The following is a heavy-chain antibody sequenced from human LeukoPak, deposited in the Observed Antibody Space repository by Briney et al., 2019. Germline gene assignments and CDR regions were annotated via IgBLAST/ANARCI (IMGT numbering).Heavy chain of an antibody. CDR1: GLTFSSYS. CDR2: ISSSSSYI. Sequence: GGSLRLSCAASGLTFSSYSMNWVRQAPGTRLEWVSSISSSSSYIYYADSVKGRFTISRDNAKNSLYLQMNSLRAEDTAVYYCARDLWGATPSGDYWGQGTLVTVSS. D-gene: IGHD1-26*01. CDR3: ARDLWGATPSGDY. J-gene: IGHJ4*02. V-gene: IGHV3-21*01.